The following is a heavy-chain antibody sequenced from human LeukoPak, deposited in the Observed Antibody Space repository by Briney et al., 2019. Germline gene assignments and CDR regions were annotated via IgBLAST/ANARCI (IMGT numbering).Heavy chain of an antibody. CDR1: GGSISSYY. Sequence: SETLSLTCTVPGGSISSYYWSWIRQPPGKGLEWIGYIYYSGSTNYNPSLKSRVTISVDTSKNQFSLKLSSVTAADTAVYYCARGNTIFGVVIPRYWFDPWGQGTLVTVSS. CDR3: ARGNTIFGVVIPRYWFDP. J-gene: IGHJ5*02. D-gene: IGHD3-3*01. V-gene: IGHV4-59*01. CDR2: IYYSGST.